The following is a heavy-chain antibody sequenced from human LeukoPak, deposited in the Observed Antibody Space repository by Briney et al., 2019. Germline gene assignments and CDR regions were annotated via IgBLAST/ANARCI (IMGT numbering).Heavy chain of an antibody. CDR2: ISYDGNNK. V-gene: IGHV3-30*18. J-gene: IGHJ4*02. Sequence: PGGSLRLSRAASGFTFSRYGMHWVRQAPGKGLEWVAGISYDGNNKYYADSVKGRFTISRDNSENTLYLQMNSLRVEDTAVYYCAKPLPGIQAAAPDYWGQGTLVTVSS. CDR1: GFTFSRYG. D-gene: IGHD6-13*01. CDR3: AKPLPGIQAAAPDY.